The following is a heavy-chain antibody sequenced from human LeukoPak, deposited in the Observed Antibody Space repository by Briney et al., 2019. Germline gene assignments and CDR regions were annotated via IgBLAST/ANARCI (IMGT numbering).Heavy chain of an antibody. CDR1: GFTLSSYW. CDR2: INQDGSEK. D-gene: IGHD5-12*01. Sequence: PGGSLRLSCTASGFTLSSYWMSWVRQAPGKGLEWVASINQDGSEKYYVDSVGRITISRDNAKNSLYLQMNSLRAEDTAVYYRARTSGYREFDYWGQGTLVTVSS. CDR3: ARTSGYREFDY. J-gene: IGHJ4*02. V-gene: IGHV3-7*05.